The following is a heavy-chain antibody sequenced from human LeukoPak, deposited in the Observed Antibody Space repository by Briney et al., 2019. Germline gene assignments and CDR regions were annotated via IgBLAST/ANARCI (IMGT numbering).Heavy chain of an antibody. CDR2: ISGSSSGI. CDR3: ARARMDV. J-gene: IGHJ6*02. Sequence: GGSLRLSCAASGFTFSSYGMNWVRQTSGKGLEWVSYISGSSSGIYYADFVKGRFTISRDNAKKSLYLQMNSLRDEDTAVYYCARARMDVWGQGTTVTVSS. CDR1: GFTFSSYG. V-gene: IGHV3-48*02.